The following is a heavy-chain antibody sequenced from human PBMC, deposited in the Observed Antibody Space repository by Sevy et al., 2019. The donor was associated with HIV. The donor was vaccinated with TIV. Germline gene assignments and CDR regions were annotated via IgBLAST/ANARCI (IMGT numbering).Heavy chain of an antibody. CDR1: GFTFSSYG. CDR2: IWYDGSNK. D-gene: IGHD3-22*01. CDR3: ARDRDDSSGYYYSNYGMDV. J-gene: IGHJ6*02. V-gene: IGHV3-33*01. Sequence: GGSLRLSCAASGFTFSSYGMHWVRQAPGKGLEWVAVIWYDGSNKYYADSVKGRFTIYRDNSKNTLYLQMNSLRAEDTAVYYCARDRDDSSGYYYSNYGMDVWGQGTTVTVSS.